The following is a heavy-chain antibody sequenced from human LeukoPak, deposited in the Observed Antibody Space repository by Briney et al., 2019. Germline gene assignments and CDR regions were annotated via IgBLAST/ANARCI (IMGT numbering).Heavy chain of an antibody. D-gene: IGHD5-18*01. J-gene: IGHJ3*02. V-gene: IGHV1-46*01. CDR1: GYTFTSYY. CDR3: TRVYGLDTAMVDAFDI. Sequence: ASVKVSCKESGYTFTSYYMHWVRQAPGQGLEWMGIINPSGGSTSYAQKFQGRVTMTRDTSTSTVYTELSSLRSEDTAVYYRTRVYGLDTAMVDAFDIWGQGTMVTVSS. CDR2: INPSGGST.